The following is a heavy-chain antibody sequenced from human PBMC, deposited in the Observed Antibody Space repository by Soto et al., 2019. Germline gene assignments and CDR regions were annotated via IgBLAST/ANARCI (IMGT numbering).Heavy chain of an antibody. CDR2: INPSGDST. CDR1: GYTFTSYY. V-gene: IGHV1-46*01. CDR3: ARDAXRYYDSSGYPPLNWFDP. J-gene: IGHJ5*02. D-gene: IGHD3-22*01. Sequence: ASVKVSCKASGYTFTSYYMHWVRQAPGQGLEWMGIINPSGDSTSYAQKFQGRVTMTRDTSTSTVYMELSSLRSEDTAVYYCARDAXRYYDSSGYPPLNWFDPWGQGTLVTVSS.